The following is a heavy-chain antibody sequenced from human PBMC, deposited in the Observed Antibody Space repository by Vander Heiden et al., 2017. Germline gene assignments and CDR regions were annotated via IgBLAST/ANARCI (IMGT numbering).Heavy chain of an antibody. CDR3: ARHLDY. J-gene: IGHJ4*02. V-gene: IGHV3-30*03. Sequence: QVQLVESGGGVVQPGRPLRVSGAASGFTFSSFGMHWVRQAPGKGLEWVAVISNDGTNKYYTDSVKGRFTISRDNSKNTLYLQMNSLRAEDTAVYYCARHLDYWGQGTLVTVSS. CDR1: GFTFSSFG. CDR2: ISNDGTNK.